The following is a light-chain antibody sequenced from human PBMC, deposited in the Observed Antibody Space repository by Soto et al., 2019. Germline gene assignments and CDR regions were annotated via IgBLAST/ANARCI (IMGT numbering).Light chain of an antibody. Sequence: QSLLTQPPSVSASPGQKGTISCSGSRSNIGGNSVSWYQQLPGTAPKLLIYDDNKRPSGIPDRFSGSKSVTSATLGITGFQTGDEADYYCGSWDSSLSAYVFGTGTKVTV. CDR1: RSNIGGNS. CDR3: GSWDSSLSAYV. V-gene: IGLV1-51*01. J-gene: IGLJ1*01. CDR2: DDN.